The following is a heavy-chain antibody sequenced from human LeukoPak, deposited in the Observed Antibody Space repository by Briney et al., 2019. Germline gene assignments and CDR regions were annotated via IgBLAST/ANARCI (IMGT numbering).Heavy chain of an antibody. Sequence: PGRSLRLSCVASGFIFSSYGMHWVRQAPGKGLEWVALISYDGSNKYYEDSVKGRFTISRDNSKNTLYLQMNSLRAEDTAVYYCAKDGPKWRAAAGASFDYWGQGTLVTVSS. J-gene: IGHJ4*02. CDR3: AKDGPKWRAAAGASFDY. CDR2: ISYDGSNK. CDR1: GFIFSSYG. V-gene: IGHV3-30*18. D-gene: IGHD6-13*01.